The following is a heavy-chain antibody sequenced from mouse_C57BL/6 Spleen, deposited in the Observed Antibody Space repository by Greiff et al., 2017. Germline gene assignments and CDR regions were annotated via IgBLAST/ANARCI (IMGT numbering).Heavy chain of an antibody. CDR3: AREAGDDYGRDFEV. CDR1: GFTFSDFY. CDR2: SRNKANDYTT. D-gene: IGHD2-4*01. V-gene: IGHV7-1*01. Sequence: EVMLVESGGGLVQSGRSLRLSCATSGFTFSDFYMEWVRQAPGKGLEWIAASRNKANDYTTEYSASVKGRFIVSRDTSQSILYLQMNALRAEDTAIYYCAREAGDDYGRDFEVRGTGTTVTAAS. J-gene: IGHJ1*03.